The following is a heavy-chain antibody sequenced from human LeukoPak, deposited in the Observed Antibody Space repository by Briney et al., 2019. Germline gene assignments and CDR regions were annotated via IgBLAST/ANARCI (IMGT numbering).Heavy chain of an antibody. CDR2: IYTSGST. CDR1: GGSISSYY. J-gene: IGHJ5*02. Sequence: SETLSLTCTVSGGSISSYYWSWIRQPAGKGLEWIGRIYTSGSTNYNPSLKSRVTISVDTSKNQFSLKLSSVTAADTAVYYCARHLGYCSGGSCYGGWFDPWGQGTLVTVSS. CDR3: ARHLGYCSGGSCYGGWFDP. D-gene: IGHD2-15*01. V-gene: IGHV4-4*07.